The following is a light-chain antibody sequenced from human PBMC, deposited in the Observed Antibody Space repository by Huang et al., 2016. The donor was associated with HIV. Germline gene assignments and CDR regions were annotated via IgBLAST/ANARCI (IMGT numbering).Light chain of an antibody. CDR3: MEALQTPYT. CDR2: LGS. J-gene: IGKJ2*01. Sequence: DVVMTQSPLSLPVPPGEPASIPCRSSQSLRLRNGFNYLDWYLQKPGQSPQLLIHLGSSRASGVPDRFSGGGSGTDFSLNISRVEAEDAGIYYCMEALQTPYTFGQGTKLEIK. CDR1: QSLRLRNGFNY. V-gene: IGKV2-28*01.